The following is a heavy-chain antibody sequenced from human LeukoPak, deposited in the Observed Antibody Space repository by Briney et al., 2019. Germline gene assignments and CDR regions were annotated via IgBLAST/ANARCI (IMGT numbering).Heavy chain of an antibody. CDR1: GSSISSSRYS. J-gene: IGHJ5*02. Sequence: PSETLSLTCTVSGSSISSSRYSWGWIRQPPGKGLEWIGEINHSGSTNYNPSLKSRVTISVDTSKNQFSLKLSSVTAADTAVYYCARFGPGILTIRGYHRNWFDPWGQGTLVTVSS. CDR3: ARFGPGILTIRGYHRNWFDP. CDR2: INHSGST. V-gene: IGHV4-39*07. D-gene: IGHD3-22*01.